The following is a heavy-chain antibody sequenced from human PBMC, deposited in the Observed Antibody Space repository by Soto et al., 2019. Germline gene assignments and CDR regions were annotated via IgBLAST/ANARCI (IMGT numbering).Heavy chain of an antibody. D-gene: IGHD3-10*01. CDR3: TTTGNYYGSGSYYNGLDDSSGMDV. V-gene: IGHV3-15*01. J-gene: IGHJ6*02. CDR2: IKSKTDGGTT. Sequence: GGSLRLSCAASGVTFSNDWMSGGRQAPGKGLVWVGRIKSKTDGGTTDYAAPVKGRFTISRDDSKNTLYLQMNSLKTEDTAVYYCTTTGNYYGSGSYYNGLDDSSGMDVWAQGTTV. CDR1: GVTFSNDW.